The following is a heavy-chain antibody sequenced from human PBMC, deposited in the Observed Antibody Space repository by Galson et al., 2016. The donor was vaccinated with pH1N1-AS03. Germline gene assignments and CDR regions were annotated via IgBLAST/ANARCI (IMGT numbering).Heavy chain of an antibody. CDR2: IIPRLATA. Sequence: SVKVSCKAPGSTFRSDAISWIRQAPGQGLEWMGGIIPRLATAHYGQRLQGRVTITADESTTTTYMELHSLTSEDTAVFYCAKSTTSNWYDFFDSWGQGSLVIVSS. V-gene: IGHV1-69*13. D-gene: IGHD2-2*01. CDR3: AKSTTSNWYDFFDS. CDR1: GSTFRSDA. J-gene: IGHJ4*02.